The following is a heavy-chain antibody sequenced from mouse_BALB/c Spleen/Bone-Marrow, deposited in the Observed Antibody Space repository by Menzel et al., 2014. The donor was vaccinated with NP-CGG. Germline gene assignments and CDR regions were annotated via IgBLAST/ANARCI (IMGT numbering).Heavy chain of an antibody. CDR2: ISYSGST. J-gene: IGHJ4*01. CDR3: TKDGGAMDY. V-gene: IGHV3-2*02. CDR1: GYSITSDYA. Sequence: EVMLVESGPGLVKPSQSLSLTCTVAGYSITSDYAWNWIRQFPGNKLEWMGYISYSGSTNYNPSLKSRISITRDTSKNQFFLQLNSVTTEDTATYYCTKDGGAMDYWGQGTSVTVSS.